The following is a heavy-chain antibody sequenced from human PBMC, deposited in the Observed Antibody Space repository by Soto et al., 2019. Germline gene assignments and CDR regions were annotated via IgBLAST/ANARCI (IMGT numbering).Heavy chain of an antibody. CDR2: INPSSSAT. V-gene: IGHV1-46*01. J-gene: IGHJ6*02. CDR3: ARGYCRSGNCYRLYYYEMDV. Sequence: ASVKVSCKASGYTITSYYMHWVRQAPAQGLEWMGIINPSSSATRYSQKFQGRVTMTRDVSTSTVYMEMSGLRSEDTAVYYCARGYCRSGNCYRLYYYEMDVWGQGPTVTVSS. CDR1: GYTITSYY. D-gene: IGHD2-15*01.